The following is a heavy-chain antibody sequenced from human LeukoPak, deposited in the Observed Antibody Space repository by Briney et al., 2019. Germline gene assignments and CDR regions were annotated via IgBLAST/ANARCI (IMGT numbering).Heavy chain of an antibody. CDR3: ARDGTSTDDY. Sequence: GASVKVSCKTSGYTFSNFGISWVRQAPGQGLEWMGWISGINDNPNYGQKFQGRFTVTTDSSTSTAYMELRNLRSDDTAVYYCARDGTSTDDYWGQGTLVTVSS. CDR1: GYTFSNFG. V-gene: IGHV1-18*01. D-gene: IGHD2-2*01. CDR2: ISGINDNP. J-gene: IGHJ4*02.